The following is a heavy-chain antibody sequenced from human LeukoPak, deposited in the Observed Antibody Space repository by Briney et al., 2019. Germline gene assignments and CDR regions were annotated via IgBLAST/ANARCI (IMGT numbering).Heavy chain of an antibody. CDR2: ISGSGGGT. Sequence: PGGSLRPSCAASGFTFNTYAMSWVRQAPGKGLEWVSGISGSGGGTYYADSVKGRLTISRDNSKSTLYLQMNSLRAEDTAVYYCAKMGGRISAAVDNWGQGTLVTVSS. CDR3: AKMGGRISAAVDN. CDR1: GFTFNTYA. D-gene: IGHD2-2*01. J-gene: IGHJ4*02. V-gene: IGHV3-23*01.